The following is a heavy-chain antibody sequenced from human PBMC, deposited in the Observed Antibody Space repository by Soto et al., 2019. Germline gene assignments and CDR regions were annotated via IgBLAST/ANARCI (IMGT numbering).Heavy chain of an antibody. Sequence: GGSLRLSCTASGFTFSSFSMNWVRQTPGKGLEWISHISSGSATIWYADSVRGRFTISRDNAENSLFLQMNSLRDEDTAVYYCATTLDYWGQGTLVTVSS. V-gene: IGHV3-48*02. CDR2: ISSGSATI. CDR3: ATTLDY. J-gene: IGHJ4*02. CDR1: GFTFSSFS.